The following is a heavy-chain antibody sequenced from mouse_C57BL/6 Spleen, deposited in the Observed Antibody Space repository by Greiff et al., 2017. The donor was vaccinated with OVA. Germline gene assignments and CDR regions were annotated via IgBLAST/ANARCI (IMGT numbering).Heavy chain of an antibody. CDR2: ISYDGSN. J-gene: IGHJ3*01. CDR3: AELGLFAY. D-gene: IGHD4-1*01. CDR1: GYSITSGYY. V-gene: IGHV3-6*01. Sequence: VQLKQSGPGLVKPSQSLSLTCSVTGYSITSGYYWNWIRQFPGNKLEWMGYISYDGSNNYNPSLKNRISITRDTSKNQFFLKLNSVTTEDTATYYCAELGLFAYWGQGTLVTVSA.